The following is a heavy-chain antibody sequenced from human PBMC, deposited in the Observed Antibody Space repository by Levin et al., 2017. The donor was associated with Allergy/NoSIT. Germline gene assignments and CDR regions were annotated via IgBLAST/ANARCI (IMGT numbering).Heavy chain of an antibody. Sequence: SETLSLTCSVSGGSIRSFYWSWIRQPPGKGLECIGYIYYSGDTNYNPSLKSRVTISVDTSKNQFSLKLRSVTAADTAVYYCARVSSPYCSGGTCSTELAGYFDRWGRGTLVTVSS. J-gene: IGHJ2*01. V-gene: IGHV4-59*01. CDR1: GGSIRSFY. CDR2: IYYSGDT. CDR3: ARVSSPYCSGGTCSTELAGYFDR. D-gene: IGHD2-15*01.